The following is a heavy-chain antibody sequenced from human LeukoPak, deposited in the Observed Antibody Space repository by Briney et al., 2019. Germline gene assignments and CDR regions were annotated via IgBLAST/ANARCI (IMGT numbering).Heavy chain of an antibody. J-gene: IGHJ6*03. CDR2: IYYSGST. V-gene: IGHV4-59*08. Sequence: SETLSLTCTVSGGSISSYYWSWIRQPPGKGLEWIGYIYYSGSTNYNPSLKSRVTISVDTSKNQFPLKVSSVTAADTAVYYCARGDCSGSICYSPMDVWGTGTTVTVSS. CDR3: ARGDCSGSICYSPMDV. CDR1: GGSISSYY. D-gene: IGHD2-21*01.